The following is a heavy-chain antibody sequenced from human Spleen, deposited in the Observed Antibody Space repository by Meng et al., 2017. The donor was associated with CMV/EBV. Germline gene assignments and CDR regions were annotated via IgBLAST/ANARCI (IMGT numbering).Heavy chain of an antibody. J-gene: IGHJ4*02. CDR2: MNPNSGNT. Sequence: CKASGYTFTSYDINWVRQATGQGLEWMGWMNPNSGNTGYAQKFQGRVTMTRNTSISTAYMELSSLRSEDTAVYYCARTRDGGLDFDYWGQGTLVTVSS. CDR1: GYTFTSYD. CDR3: ARTRDGGLDFDY. V-gene: IGHV1-8*01. D-gene: IGHD5-24*01.